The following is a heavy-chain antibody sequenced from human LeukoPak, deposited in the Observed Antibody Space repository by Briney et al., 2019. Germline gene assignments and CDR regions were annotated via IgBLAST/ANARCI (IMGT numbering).Heavy chain of an antibody. D-gene: IGHD6-13*01. J-gene: IGHJ4*02. CDR1: GYTFTGYY. Sequence: ASVKVSCKASGYTFTGYYMHWVRQAPGQGLEWMGWINPNSGGTNYAQKFQGRVTMTRDTSISTAYMELSRLRSDDTAVYYCAGDPGYSSSWYHDWGQGTLVTVSS. CDR2: INPNSGGT. V-gene: IGHV1-2*02. CDR3: AGDPGYSSSWYHD.